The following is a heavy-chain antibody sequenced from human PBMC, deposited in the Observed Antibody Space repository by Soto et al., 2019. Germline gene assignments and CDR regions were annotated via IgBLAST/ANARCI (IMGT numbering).Heavy chain of an antibody. V-gene: IGHV1-8*01. J-gene: IGHJ5*02. CDR1: GYTFTNYD. Sequence: QAQLVQSGAEVKEPGASVKVSCKASGYTFTNYDISWVRQATGQGLEWMGWMNTNSANTGNAQKFQGRVRMTRDTSINTAYMELRSLRFEDTAIYYCPRMATSRTLNWFDPWGQGTLVTVSS. CDR3: PRMATSRTLNWFDP. CDR2: MNTNSANT.